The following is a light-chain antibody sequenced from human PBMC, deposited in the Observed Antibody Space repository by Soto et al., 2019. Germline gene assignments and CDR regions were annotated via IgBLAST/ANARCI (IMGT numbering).Light chain of an antibody. CDR1: QGISDR. J-gene: IGKJ5*01. CDR3: QQRDGYPIT. Sequence: DIQLTQSPSFLSASVGDRVTITCRASQGISDRLAWYQQRPGKAPNLLIHSASSLQSGVPLRFSGSRSGTEFTLTISSLQPADFATYYCQQRDGYPITFGQGTRLEMK. V-gene: IGKV1-9*01. CDR2: SAS.